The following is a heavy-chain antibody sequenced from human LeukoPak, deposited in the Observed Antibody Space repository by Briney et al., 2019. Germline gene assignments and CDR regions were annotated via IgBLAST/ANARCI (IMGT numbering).Heavy chain of an antibody. CDR3: AGQDDSSGGGGFDP. CDR1: GFTFSSYG. V-gene: IGHV3-33*01. Sequence: GGSLRLSCAASGFTFSSYGMHWVRQAPGKGLEWVAVIWYDGSNKYYAGSVKGRFTISRDNSKSTLYLQMNSLRAEDTAVYYCAGQDDSSGGGGFDPWGQGTLVTVSS. D-gene: IGHD3-22*01. J-gene: IGHJ5*02. CDR2: IWYDGSNK.